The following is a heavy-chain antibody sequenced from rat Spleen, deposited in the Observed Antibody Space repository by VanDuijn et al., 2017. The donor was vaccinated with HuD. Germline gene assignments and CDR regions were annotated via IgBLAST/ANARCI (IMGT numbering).Heavy chain of an antibody. J-gene: IGHJ3*01. CDR3: TARFDWFAY. CDR1: GFTFNHYW. Sequence: EVQLVESGGGLVQPGRSLKLSCVASGFTFNHYWMTWIRQAPGKGLEWVASITNTGHRTYYPESVKGRFTISRDNAKTTLYLQMNSLRSEDTATYYCTARFDWFAYWCKGTLLTVSS. CDR2: ITNTGHRT. V-gene: IGHV5-31*01.